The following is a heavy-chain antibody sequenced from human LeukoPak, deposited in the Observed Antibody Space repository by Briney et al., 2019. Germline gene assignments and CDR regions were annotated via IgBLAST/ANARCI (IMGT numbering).Heavy chain of an antibody. CDR3: SRWVTADRGKKDAFDI. J-gene: IGHJ3*02. CDR2: IFPGDSDT. CDR1: GYSFTSYW. Sequence: GESLKISCKGIGYSFTSYWIGWVRQMPGQGLEWMGIIFPGDSDTRYSPSFQGQVTISADKSISTAYLQWNSLKASDTAMYYCSRWVTADRGKKDAFDIWGQGTMVTVSS. D-gene: IGHD2-21*02. V-gene: IGHV5-51*01.